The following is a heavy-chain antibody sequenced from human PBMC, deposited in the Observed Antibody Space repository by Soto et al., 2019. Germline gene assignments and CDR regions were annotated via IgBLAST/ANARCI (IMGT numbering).Heavy chain of an antibody. CDR3: ARTSYYDSTLPSYCFDY. CDR1: GGSIDSGGYY. Sequence: QVQLQESGPGQVKPSQTLSLTCTVSGGSIDSGGYYWSWIRQHPGKGLEWIGYIYYTGSTYYNPSLKSRVTISVDTSKNQFSLNVSSVTAADTAVYYCARTSYYDSTLPSYCFDYWGQGTLVTVSS. CDR2: IYYTGST. D-gene: IGHD3-22*01. J-gene: IGHJ4*02. V-gene: IGHV4-31*03.